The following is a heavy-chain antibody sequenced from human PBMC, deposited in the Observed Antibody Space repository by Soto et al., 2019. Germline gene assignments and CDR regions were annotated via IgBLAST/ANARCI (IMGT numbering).Heavy chain of an antibody. CDR1: GGSISSSSYY. J-gene: IGHJ4*02. V-gene: IGHV4-39*01. CDR2: IYHSGST. Sequence: PSETLSLTCTVSGGSISSSSYYWGWIRQPPGKGLEWIGSIYHSGSTYYNPSLKSRVTISVDTSKNQFSLKLSSVTAADTAVYYCARQHYNYYDSSGYFWGQGTLVTVSS. CDR3: ARQHYNYYDSSGYF. D-gene: IGHD3-22*01.